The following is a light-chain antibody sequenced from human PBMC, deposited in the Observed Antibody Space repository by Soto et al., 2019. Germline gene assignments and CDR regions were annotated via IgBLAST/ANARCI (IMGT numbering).Light chain of an antibody. Sequence: DIQMTQSPSTLSASVGDRVTITCRASQTLSSCLAWYQQKPGKAPELLIYDVSSLASGVPSRFSGSGSGTEFTLTISSLQPDDCATYYCQQYNGYPLTFGGGTKVEIK. V-gene: IGKV1-5*01. J-gene: IGKJ4*01. CDR3: QQYNGYPLT. CDR2: DVS. CDR1: QTLSSC.